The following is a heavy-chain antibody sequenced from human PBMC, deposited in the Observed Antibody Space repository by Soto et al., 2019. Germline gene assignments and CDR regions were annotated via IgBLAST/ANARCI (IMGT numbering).Heavy chain of an antibody. CDR2: IYYSGST. V-gene: IGHV4-59*01. Sequence: SLTCTVSGGSISSYYLSWIRQPPGKGLEWIWYIYYSGSTNYNPSLKSRVTISVDTSKNQFSLKLSSLRSEDTAVYYCVRRHVSATGIDWFDPWGQGTLVTVSS. CDR1: GGSISSYY. J-gene: IGHJ5*02. D-gene: IGHD6-13*01. CDR3: VRRHVSATGIDWFDP.